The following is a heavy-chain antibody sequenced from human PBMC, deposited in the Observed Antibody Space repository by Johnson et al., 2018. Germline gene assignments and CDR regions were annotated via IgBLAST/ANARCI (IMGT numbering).Heavy chain of an antibody. D-gene: IGHD3-10*01. Sequence: QVQLVQSGAEVKKPGSSVKVSCKTSGGTFSSYAFSWVRQAPGQGLEWMGGIIGMFGTAHYAQKFQGRVTITADEFTSTAYMEVSSRTSEDTAVYYCARSADYYHTGYFQHWGQGTLVTVSA. J-gene: IGHJ1*01. CDR1: GGTFSSYA. CDR2: IIGMFGTA. V-gene: IGHV1-69*01. CDR3: ARSADYYHTGYFQH.